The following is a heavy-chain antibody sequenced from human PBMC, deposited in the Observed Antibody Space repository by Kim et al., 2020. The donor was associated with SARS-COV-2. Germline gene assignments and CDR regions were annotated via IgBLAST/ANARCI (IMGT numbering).Heavy chain of an antibody. J-gene: IGHJ4*02. CDR1: GFTFSSYA. Sequence: GGSLRLSCAASGFTFSSYAMHWVRQAPGKGLEWVAVISYDGNNKYYADSVKGRFTISRDNSKNTLYLQMSSLGAEDTAVYYCAGEWLFSNWGQGTLVTVS. CDR2: ISYDGNNK. V-gene: IGHV3-30-3*01. D-gene: IGHD6-19*01. CDR3: AGEWLFSN.